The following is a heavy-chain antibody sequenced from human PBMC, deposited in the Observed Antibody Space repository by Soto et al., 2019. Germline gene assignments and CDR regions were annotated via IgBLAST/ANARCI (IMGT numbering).Heavy chain of an antibody. Sequence: EVQLVESGGGLVKPGGSLRLSCAASGFTFSSYSMNWVRQAPGKGLEWVSSISSSSSYIYYADSVKGRFTISRDNAKNSLYLQMNSLRAEDTAVYYCASPRGEMATKNAFYFDYWGQGTLVTVSS. CDR3: ASPRGEMATKNAFYFDY. V-gene: IGHV3-21*01. CDR2: ISSSSSYI. CDR1: GFTFSSYS. D-gene: IGHD5-12*01. J-gene: IGHJ4*02.